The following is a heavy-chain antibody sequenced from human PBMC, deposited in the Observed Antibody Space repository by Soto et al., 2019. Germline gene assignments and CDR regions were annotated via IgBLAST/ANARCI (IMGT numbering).Heavy chain of an antibody. Sequence: SVKVSWKASGYTYTSNGLSWVRQAPGQGLEWMGWISAYNGNTNYAQKLQGRVTMTTDTSASTAYMELRSLRSDDTAVYYCARTVTTVTTWDIWGQGTMVTVSS. CDR3: ARTVTTVTTWDI. J-gene: IGHJ3*02. CDR2: ISAYNGNT. CDR1: GYTYTSNG. D-gene: IGHD4-17*01. V-gene: IGHV1-18*01.